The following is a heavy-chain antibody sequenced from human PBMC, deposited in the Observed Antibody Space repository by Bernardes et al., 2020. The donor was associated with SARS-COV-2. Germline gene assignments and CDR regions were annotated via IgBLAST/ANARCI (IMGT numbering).Heavy chain of an antibody. CDR3: AREEGIRYSGSYHYYGMDV. Sequence: SLRLSCAASGFTLSTHWMHWVRQAPGKGLVWVSRINKDGSRTNDADSVKGRFTISRDNAKNTLYLQMNSLRAEDTAVYYCAREEGIRYSGSYHYYGMDVWGQGTTVTVSS. V-gene: IGHV3-74*01. D-gene: IGHD1-26*01. J-gene: IGHJ6*02. CDR2: INKDGSRT. CDR1: GFTLSTHW.